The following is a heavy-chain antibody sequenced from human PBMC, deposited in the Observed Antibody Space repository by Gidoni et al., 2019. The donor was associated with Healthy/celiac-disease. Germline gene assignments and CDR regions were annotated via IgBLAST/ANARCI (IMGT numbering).Heavy chain of an antibody. V-gene: IGHV3-9*01. J-gene: IGHJ4*02. CDR3: AKGGTYCTNGVCYLIADYFDY. CDR2: ISWNSGSI. D-gene: IGHD2-8*01. CDR1: GFTFDAYA. Sequence: EVQLVESGGGLVQPGRSLRLSCAASGFTFDAYAMHWVRQAPGKGLEWVSGISWNSGSIGYADSVKGRFTISRDNAKNSLYLQMNSLRAEDTALYYCAKGGTYCTNGVCYLIADYFDYWGQGTLVTVSS.